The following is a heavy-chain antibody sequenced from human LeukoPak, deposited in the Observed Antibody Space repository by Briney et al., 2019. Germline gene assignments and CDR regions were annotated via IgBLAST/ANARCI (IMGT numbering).Heavy chain of an antibody. Sequence: SETLSLTCTVSGYSISSGYYWGWIRQPPGKGLEWIGSMFHSGSTYYNPSLKSRVTMSVDTSKNQFSLKLSSVTAADTAVYYCARITNSGYNSYYYYIDVWGKGTTVTISS. CDR1: GYSISSGYY. J-gene: IGHJ6*03. CDR2: MFHSGST. V-gene: IGHV4-38-2*02. D-gene: IGHD3-22*01. CDR3: ARITNSGYNSYYYYIDV.